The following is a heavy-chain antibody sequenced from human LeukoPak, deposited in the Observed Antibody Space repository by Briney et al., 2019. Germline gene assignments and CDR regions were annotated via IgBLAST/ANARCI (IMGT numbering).Heavy chain of an antibody. D-gene: IGHD6-6*01. V-gene: IGHV3-13*04. CDR3: ARGGIAAPGMWSGGDY. J-gene: IGHJ4*02. CDR2: IGTAADT. CDR1: GFTFSSYD. Sequence: GGSLRLSCAASGFTFSSYDMHWVRQATGKGLEWVSAIGTAADTYCPGSVKGRFTISRENAKNSLYLQMNSLRAGDTAVYYCARGGIAAPGMWSGGDYWGQGTLVIVSS.